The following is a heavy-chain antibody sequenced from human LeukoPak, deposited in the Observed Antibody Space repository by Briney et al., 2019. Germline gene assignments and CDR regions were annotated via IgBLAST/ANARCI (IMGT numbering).Heavy chain of an antibody. V-gene: IGHV3-53*01. D-gene: IGHD5-12*01. Sequence: QTGGSLRLSCEGSGLTVRNNYMSWVRQAPGQGLEWVALLYAGGGAQYADTVRGRFIIPTDISKNTLYLQMNSLRAEDTAIYYCARERGYSGQRPGNWFDPWGQGTLVTVSS. CDR3: ARERGYSGQRPGNWFDP. CDR2: LYAGGGA. CDR1: GLTVRNNY. J-gene: IGHJ5*02.